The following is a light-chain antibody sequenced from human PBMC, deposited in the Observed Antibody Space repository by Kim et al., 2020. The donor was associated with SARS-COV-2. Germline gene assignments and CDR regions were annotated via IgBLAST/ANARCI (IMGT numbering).Light chain of an antibody. CDR1: HVVRTW. CDR2: RAS. V-gene: IGKV1-5*03. Sequence: FASLGDSDPITCLDTHVVRTWLAWYHKKLGKAPKLLISRASRLENGVPSRFSGSGFGTEFTLTISNLQPDDFATYYCQQYNTFSYNFGQGTKLDI. CDR3: QQYNTFSYN. J-gene: IGKJ2*01.